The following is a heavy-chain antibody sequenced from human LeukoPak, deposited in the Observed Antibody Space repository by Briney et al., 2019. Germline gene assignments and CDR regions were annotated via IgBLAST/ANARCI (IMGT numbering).Heavy chain of an antibody. J-gene: IGHJ4*02. Sequence: GGSLRLSCAASGFTFSNYVMHWVRQAPGKGLEWVAVISYDGSNKYYADSVKGRFTISRDNSKNTLYLQMNSLRAEDAAVYYCGRLGPNYDIVTAYSKGGFDYWGQGTLVTVFS. CDR3: GRLGPNYDIVTAYSKGGFDY. CDR2: ISYDGSNK. D-gene: IGHD3-9*01. V-gene: IGHV3-30-3*01. CDR1: GFTFSNYV.